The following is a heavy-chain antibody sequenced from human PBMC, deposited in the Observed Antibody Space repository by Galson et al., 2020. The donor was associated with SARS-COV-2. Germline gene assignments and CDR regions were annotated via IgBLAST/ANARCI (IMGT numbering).Heavy chain of an antibody. CDR2: IFYSGST. V-gene: IGHV4-39*01. CDR1: GDSISSSNDY. CDR3: ARQRDYYDRGGFHLYFYYYMDV. J-gene: IGHJ6*03. D-gene: IGHD3-22*01. Sequence: SETLSLTCTVSGDSISSSNDYWGWIRQPPGKGLEWIGNIFYSGSTSYNPSLKSRVTISVDTSRNQFSLRLSSVTAADTAVYYCARQRDYYDRGGFHLYFYYYMDVWGKGTTVTISS.